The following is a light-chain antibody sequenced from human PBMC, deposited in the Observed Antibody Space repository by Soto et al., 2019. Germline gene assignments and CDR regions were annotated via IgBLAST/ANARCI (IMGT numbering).Light chain of an antibody. CDR1: QSISSW. J-gene: IGKJ1*01. CDR2: DAS. Sequence: DIHMTQSPSTLSASVGDRVTITCRASQSISSWVAWYKQKPGKAPKLLIYDASILESGVPSRFSGVGSGTDFTLTISSLQPDDFATYYCQQYNSYSSTFGRGTKVEIK. V-gene: IGKV1-5*01. CDR3: QQYNSYSST.